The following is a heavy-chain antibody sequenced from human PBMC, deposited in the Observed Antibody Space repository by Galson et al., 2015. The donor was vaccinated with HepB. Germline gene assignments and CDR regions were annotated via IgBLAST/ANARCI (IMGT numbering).Heavy chain of an antibody. J-gene: IGHJ5*02. CDR2: IYYSEST. V-gene: IGHV4-30-4*01. CDR3: ARNSYYDSWSGYHWSLPGFDP. CDR1: GGSISSGDHY. Sequence: TLSLTCTVSGGSISSGDHYWSWIRQPPGKGLEWIGHIYYSESTYYNPSLKSRVTISVDTSKNQFSLKLSSVTAADTAVYYCARNSYYDSWSGYHWSLPGFDPWGQGTLVTVSS. D-gene: IGHD3-3*01.